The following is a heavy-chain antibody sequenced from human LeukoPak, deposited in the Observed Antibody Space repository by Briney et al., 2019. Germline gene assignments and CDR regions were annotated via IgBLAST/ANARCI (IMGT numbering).Heavy chain of an antibody. D-gene: IGHD5-12*01. CDR1: GGSISSYY. CDR2: IHYSGGT. V-gene: IGHV4-59*01. CDR3: ASYSGYDYNYYYMDV. J-gene: IGHJ6*03. Sequence: SETLSLTCTVSGGSISSYYWSWIRQPPGKGLEWLGYIHYSGGTHYNPSLKSRVTISVDTSKNQFSLKLSSVTAADTAVYYCASYSGYDYNYYYMDVWGKGTTVTVSS.